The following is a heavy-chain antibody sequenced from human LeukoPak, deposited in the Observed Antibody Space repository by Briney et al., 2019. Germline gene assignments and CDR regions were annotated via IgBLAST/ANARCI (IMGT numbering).Heavy chain of an antibody. CDR1: GFSFSSYT. Sequence: GGSLRLSCVAPGFSFSSYTMNWVRQAPGKGLEWISSISSGFSSTDYADSVKGRFTISRDNAKNSLYLQMNSLRVEDTAVYYCARCTTGRTFGSLREIKRSREIDYWGQGTLVTVSS. D-gene: IGHD1-1*01. J-gene: IGHJ4*02. CDR3: ARCTTGRTFGSLREIKRSREIDY. CDR2: ISSGFSST. V-gene: IGHV3-48*04.